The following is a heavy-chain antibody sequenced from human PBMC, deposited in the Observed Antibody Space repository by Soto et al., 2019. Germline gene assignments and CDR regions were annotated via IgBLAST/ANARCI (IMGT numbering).Heavy chain of an antibody. V-gene: IGHV2-70*01. D-gene: IGHD3-22*01. J-gene: IGHJ3*02. Sequence: SCPTLVNPTQTLTLTCTFSGFSLSTSGMCVSWIRQPPGKALEWLALIDWDDDKYYSTSLKTRLTISKDTSKNQVVLTMTNMDPVDTATYYCARAKGNYYDSSGYYTDAFDTWGQGTMVTV. CDR1: GFSLSTSGMC. CDR3: ARAKGNYYDSSGYYTDAFDT. CDR2: IDWDDDK.